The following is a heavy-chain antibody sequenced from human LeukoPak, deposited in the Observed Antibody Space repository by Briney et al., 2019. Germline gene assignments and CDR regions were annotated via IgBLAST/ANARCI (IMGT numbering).Heavy chain of an antibody. D-gene: IGHD4-17*01. J-gene: IGHJ6*02. CDR3: ARDDYGDYTFYGMDV. CDR2: INHSGST. Sequence: SETLSLTCAVYGGSFSGYYWSWIRQPPGKGLEWIGEINHSGSTNYNPSLKSRVTISVDTSKNQFSLKLSSVTAADTAVYYCARDDYGDYTFYGMDVWGHGTTVTVSS. CDR1: GGSFSGYY. V-gene: IGHV4-34*01.